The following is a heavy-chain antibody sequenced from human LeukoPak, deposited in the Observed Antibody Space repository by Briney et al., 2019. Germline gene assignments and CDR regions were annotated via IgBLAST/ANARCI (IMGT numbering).Heavy chain of an antibody. CDR1: GFTFSNYA. J-gene: IGHJ4*02. V-gene: IGHV3-23*01. CDR2: ISGSGGST. Sequence: PGGSLRLSCAASGFTFSNYAMSWVRQAPGKGLEWVSTISGSGGSTYYADSVKGRFTISRDKAKNSLYLQMNSLRAEDTAVYYCATSRGSWPDYFDYWGQGTLVTVSS. CDR3: ATSRGSWPDYFDY. D-gene: IGHD6-13*01.